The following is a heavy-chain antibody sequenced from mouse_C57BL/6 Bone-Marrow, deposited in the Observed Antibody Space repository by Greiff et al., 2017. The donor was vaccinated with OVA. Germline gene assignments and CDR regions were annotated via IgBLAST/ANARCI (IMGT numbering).Heavy chain of an antibody. Sequence: VQLQQPGAELVMPGASVKLSCKASGYTFTSYWMHWVKQRPGQGLEWIGEIDPSDSYTNYNQKFKGKSTLTVDKSSSTAYMQLSSLTSEDSAVYYCGRYYYGSSYWYFDVWGTGTTVTVSS. CDR3: GRYYYGSSYWYFDV. CDR2: IDPSDSYT. V-gene: IGHV1-69*01. J-gene: IGHJ1*03. CDR1: GYTFTSYW. D-gene: IGHD1-1*01.